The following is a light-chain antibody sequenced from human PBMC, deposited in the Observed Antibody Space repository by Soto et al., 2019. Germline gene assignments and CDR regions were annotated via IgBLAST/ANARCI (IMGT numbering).Light chain of an antibody. CDR1: QSVSSSY. J-gene: IGKJ1*01. Sequence: EIVLTQSPGTLSLSPGERATLSCRASQSVSSSYLAWYQQKPGQAPRLLIYAASRRATGIPARFSGSGSGTDFTITISRLEPEDFALYYCHQYGSSQWTFGQGTKVEIK. CDR2: AAS. CDR3: HQYGSSQWT. V-gene: IGKV3-20*01.